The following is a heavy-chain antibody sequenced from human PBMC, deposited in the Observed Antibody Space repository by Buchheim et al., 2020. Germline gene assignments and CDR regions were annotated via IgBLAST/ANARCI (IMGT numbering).Heavy chain of an antibody. V-gene: IGHV3-30-3*01. CDR2: LPYDGTIK. CDR3: ARDWGWNCEY. D-gene: IGHD1-1*01. Sequence: QVQLVESGGGVVQPGTSLRLSCAASGFTFNNYAMHWVRQAPGKGLEWVAVLPYDGTIKYYAESVKGRFTISRDNSKSTLYLQMNSLRIEDTAVYFCARDWGWNCEYWGQGTL. J-gene: IGHJ4*02. CDR1: GFTFNNYA.